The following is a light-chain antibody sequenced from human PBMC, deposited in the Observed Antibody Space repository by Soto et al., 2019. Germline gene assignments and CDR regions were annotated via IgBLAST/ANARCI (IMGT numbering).Light chain of an antibody. CDR2: GDS. CDR1: NIGSGA. V-gene: IGLV3-12*02. Sequence: SYELAQTHSVSVATSQMARITCGGNNIGSGAGHWYQQKPGQDPVLVLYGDSNRPSGIPERFSGSNPGNTATLNISRIEAGDEADYDCQVWDSSRGHVFGTGTKLTVL. J-gene: IGLJ1*01. CDR3: QVWDSSRGHV.